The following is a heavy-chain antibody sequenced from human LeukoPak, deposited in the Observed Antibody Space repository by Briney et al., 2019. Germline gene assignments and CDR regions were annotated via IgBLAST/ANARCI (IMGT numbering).Heavy chain of an antibody. V-gene: IGHV3-23*01. Sequence: GGSLRLSCVASGFTFSSYAMSWVRQAPGKGLEWVSAISGSGGSTYYADSVKGRFTISRDNSKNTLYLQMNSLRAEDTAVYYCAKGESGYSSSWYDYWGQGTLVTVSS. CDR2: ISGSGGST. D-gene: IGHD6-13*01. CDR1: GFTFSSYA. CDR3: AKGESGYSSSWYDY. J-gene: IGHJ4*02.